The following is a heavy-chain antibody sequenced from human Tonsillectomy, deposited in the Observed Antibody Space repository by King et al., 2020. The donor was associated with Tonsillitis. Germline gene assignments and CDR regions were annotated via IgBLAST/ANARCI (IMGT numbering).Heavy chain of an antibody. V-gene: IGHV3-7*04. J-gene: IGHJ4*02. CDR2: IKQGGSEK. D-gene: IGHD2-15*01. CDR3: AREYCSGNSCFRIFDS. Sequence: VQLVESGGGLVQPGGSLRLSCAASEFTFSSYWMSWVRQAPGKGLEWVANIKQGGSEKYYVDSVKGRFTISRDNAKNSLYLQMNSLRAEDTAVYYCAREYCSGNSCFRIFDSWGQGTLVTVSS. CDR1: EFTFSSYW.